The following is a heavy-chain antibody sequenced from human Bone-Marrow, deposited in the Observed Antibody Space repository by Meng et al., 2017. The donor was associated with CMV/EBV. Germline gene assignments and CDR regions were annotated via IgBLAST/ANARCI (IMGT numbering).Heavy chain of an antibody. CDR3: AVGYCGSTSCPFDY. Sequence: GGSLRLSCAASGFTFSNYSMNWVRQAPGKGLEWVSSISSSSSYIYYADSVKGRFTISRDNAKNSLYLQMNSLRAEDTAVYYCAVGYCGSTSCPFDYWGQGTRVTVSS. CDR2: ISSSSSYI. D-gene: IGHD2-2*03. CDR1: GFTFSNYS. V-gene: IGHV3-21*01. J-gene: IGHJ4*02.